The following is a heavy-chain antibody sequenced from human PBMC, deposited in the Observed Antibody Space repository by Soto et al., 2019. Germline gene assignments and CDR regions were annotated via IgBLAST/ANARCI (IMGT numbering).Heavy chain of an antibody. J-gene: IGHJ4*02. V-gene: IGHV2-5*02. D-gene: IGHD6-19*01. CDR3: AHIVVAGLGYYFDY. CDR2: IYWDDDK. Sequence: QITLKESGPTLVKPTQTLTLTCTFSGFSLSSTRMAVGWIRQPPGKALDWLALIYWDDDKRYSPFLKGRLTITKDTSKNQVVLTMSTMDPVDTARYYCAHIVVAGLGYYFDYWGQGTLVTVSS. CDR1: GFSLSSTRMA.